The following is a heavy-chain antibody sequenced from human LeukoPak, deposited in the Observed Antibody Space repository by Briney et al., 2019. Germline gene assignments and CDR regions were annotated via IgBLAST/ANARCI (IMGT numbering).Heavy chain of an antibody. J-gene: IGHJ3*02. CDR1: GFTFTSYD. CDR3: ARVPDGDDPLAFDI. Sequence: SLELSCTASGFTFTSYDINWARHATGQGLEWMGWMNPNSGNTGYAQKFQGRVTMTRNTSISTAYMELSSMRSEDTAVYYCARVPDGDDPLAFDIWGQGTMVTVSS. V-gene: IGHV1-8*01. CDR2: MNPNSGNT. D-gene: IGHD4-17*01.